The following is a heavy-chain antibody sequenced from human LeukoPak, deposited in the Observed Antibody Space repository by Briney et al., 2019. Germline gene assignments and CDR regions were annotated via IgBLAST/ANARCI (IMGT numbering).Heavy chain of an antibody. D-gene: IGHD3-16*02. CDR1: GYTFTGYY. V-gene: IGHV1-2*02. CDR3: ARTWGSYRSGDY. J-gene: IGHJ4*02. CDR2: INPNSGGT. Sequence: AAVKVSCKASGYTFTGYYMHWVRQAPGQGLEGMGWINPNSGGTTYAQKFQGRVTITRGTSISTAYMELSRLRSDDTAVYYCARTWGSYRSGDYWGQGTLVTVSS.